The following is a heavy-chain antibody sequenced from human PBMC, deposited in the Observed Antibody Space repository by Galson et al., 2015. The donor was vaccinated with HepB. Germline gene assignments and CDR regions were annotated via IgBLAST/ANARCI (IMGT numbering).Heavy chain of an antibody. CDR3: ARGGWKESGWYYEYFQH. J-gene: IGHJ1*01. V-gene: IGHV1-69*13. CDR2: IIPIFGTA. Sequence: SVKVSCKASGGTFSSYAISWVRQAPGQGLEWMGGIIPIFGTANYAQKFQGRVTITADESTSTAYMELSSLRSEDTAVYYCARGGWKESGWYYEYFQHWGQGTLVTVSS. D-gene: IGHD6-19*01. CDR1: GGTFSSYA.